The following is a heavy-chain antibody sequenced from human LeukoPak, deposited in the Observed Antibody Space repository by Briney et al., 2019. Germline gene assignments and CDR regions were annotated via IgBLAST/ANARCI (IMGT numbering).Heavy chain of an antibody. V-gene: IGHV3-20*04. CDR3: ARFYGDPSLGYYYMDV. CDR1: GFTFDDYG. J-gene: IGHJ6*03. D-gene: IGHD4-17*01. CDR2: INWNGGST. Sequence: GGSLRLSCAASGFTFDDYGMSWVRQAPGKGVEWVSGINWNGGSTGYADSVKGRFTISRDNAKNSLYLQMNSLRAEDTALYYCARFYGDPSLGYYYMDVWGKGTTVTVSS.